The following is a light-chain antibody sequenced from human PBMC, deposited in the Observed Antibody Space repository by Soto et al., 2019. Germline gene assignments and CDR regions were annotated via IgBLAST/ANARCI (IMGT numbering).Light chain of an antibody. CDR2: DVS. V-gene: IGLV2-11*01. J-gene: IGLJ2*01. CDR1: SSDVGGYNF. CDR3: CSYAGSYTL. Sequence: QSALTQPRSVSGSPGQSVTIPCTGTSSDVGGYNFVSWYQQHPGKVPKLMIHDVSQRPSGVPDRFSGSKSGNTASLTISGLQAEDEADYYCCSYAGSYTLFGGGTKVTVL.